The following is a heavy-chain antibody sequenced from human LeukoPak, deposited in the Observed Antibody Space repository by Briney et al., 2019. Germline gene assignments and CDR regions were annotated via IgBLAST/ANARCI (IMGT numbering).Heavy chain of an antibody. CDR2: IYCSGST. J-gene: IGHJ4*02. Sequence: PSETLSLTCTVSGGSISSYYWSWIRQPPGKGLEWIGSIYCSGSTYYNPSLKSRVTISVDTSKNQFSLKLSSVTAADTAVYYCARRGSSGWSDYWGQGTLVTVSS. V-gene: IGHV4-39*07. CDR1: GGSISSYY. CDR3: ARRGSSGWSDY. D-gene: IGHD6-19*01.